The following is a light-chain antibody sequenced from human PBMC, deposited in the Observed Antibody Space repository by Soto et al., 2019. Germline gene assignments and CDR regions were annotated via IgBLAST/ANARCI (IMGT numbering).Light chain of an antibody. CDR3: QQYNNTPWT. V-gene: IGKV3-15*01. CDR2: DTS. J-gene: IGKJ1*01. CDR1: QGIGDT. Sequence: EIVMTQSPATLSVSPGEGATLSCRASQGIGDTLAWYQQKPGQTPRLLIYDTSIRATGVPDRFSGSGSGTDFTLTISRLEPEDFAVYYCQQYNNTPWTFGQGTKVDIK.